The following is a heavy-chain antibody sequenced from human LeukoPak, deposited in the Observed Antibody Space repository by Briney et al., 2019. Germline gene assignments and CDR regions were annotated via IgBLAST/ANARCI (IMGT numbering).Heavy chain of an antibody. V-gene: IGHV3-33*06. CDR2: IWYDGSNK. CDR1: GFSFSNYG. D-gene: IGHD5-18*01. J-gene: IGHJ4*02. Sequence: GGSLRLSCADSGFSFSNYGMHWVRQAPDKGLEWVAVIWYDGSNKYYADSVKGRFTISRDNSKNTLYLQMNSLRAEDTAVYYCAKENTALDYWGQGTLVTVSS. CDR3: AKENTALDY.